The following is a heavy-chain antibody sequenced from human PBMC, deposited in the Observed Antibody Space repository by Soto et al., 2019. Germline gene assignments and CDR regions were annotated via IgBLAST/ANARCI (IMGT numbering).Heavy chain of an antibody. CDR2: IWYDGSNK. V-gene: IGHV3-33*01. CDR1: GFTFSSYG. Sequence: QVQLVESGGGVVQPGRSLRLSCAXSGFTFSSYGMHWVRQAPGKGLEWVAVIWYDGSNKYYADSVKGRFTISRDNSKNTLYLQMNSLRAEDTAVYYCAREGKDIVATIRPYYFDYWGQGTLVTVSS. D-gene: IGHD5-12*01. CDR3: AREGKDIVATIRPYYFDY. J-gene: IGHJ4*02.